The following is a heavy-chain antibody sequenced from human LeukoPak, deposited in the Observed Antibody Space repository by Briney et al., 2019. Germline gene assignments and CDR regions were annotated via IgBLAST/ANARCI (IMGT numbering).Heavy chain of an antibody. CDR1: GFISSNYA. J-gene: IGHJ4*02. V-gene: IGHV3-30*04. D-gene: IGHD6-6*01. CDR3: AKDGGRYSSSYFDY. CDR2: MSYDGSNK. Sequence: GGSLRLSCAASGFISSNYAMHWVRQALGKGLEWVALMSYDGSNKYYADSVKGRFTISRDNSKNTLYLQMNSLRAEDTAVYYCAKDGGRYSSSYFDYWGQGTLVTVSS.